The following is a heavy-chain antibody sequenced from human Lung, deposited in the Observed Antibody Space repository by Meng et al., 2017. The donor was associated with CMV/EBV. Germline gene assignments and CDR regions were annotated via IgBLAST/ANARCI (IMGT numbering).Heavy chain of an antibody. CDR2: INSDGSST. D-gene: IGHD4-17*01. V-gene: IGHV3-74*01. J-gene: IGHJ4*02. Sequence: GGSXRLXXAASGFTFSSYWMHWVRQAPGKGLVWVSRINSDGSSTSYADSVKGRFTISRDNAKNTLYLQMNSLRAEDTAVYYCARESVGWGYYGDYERYFDYXGQGXLVTVPQ. CDR3: ARESVGWGYYGDYERYFDY. CDR1: GFTFSSYW.